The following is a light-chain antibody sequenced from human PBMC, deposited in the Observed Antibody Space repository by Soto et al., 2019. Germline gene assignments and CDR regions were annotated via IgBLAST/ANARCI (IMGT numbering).Light chain of an antibody. V-gene: IGKV3D-20*02. CDR2: GAS. CDR3: QQRINWPLT. J-gene: IGKJ4*01. CDR1: QSLSNNF. Sequence: DIVLTQSPGTLSLSPGDRAALSCGASQSLSNNFLAWYQQKPGQAPRLLISGASSRATGIPDRFSGSGSGTDFTLTISSLEPEDFAVYYCQQRINWPLTFGGGTKVDIK.